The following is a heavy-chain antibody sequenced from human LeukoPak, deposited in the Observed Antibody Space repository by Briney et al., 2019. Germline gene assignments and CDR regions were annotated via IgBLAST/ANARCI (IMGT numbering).Heavy chain of an antibody. CDR3: ARSNNYVRWFDP. CDR1: GNSFMNYY. Sequence: ASVKVSCKASGNSFMNYYVHWVRQAPGQGLEWMGIINPSGGSTSYAQEFQGRVTMTRDTSTSTVYMELSSLRSEDTAVYYCARSNNYVRWFDPWGQGTLVTVSS. V-gene: IGHV1-46*01. D-gene: IGHD3-10*02. J-gene: IGHJ5*02. CDR2: INPSGGST.